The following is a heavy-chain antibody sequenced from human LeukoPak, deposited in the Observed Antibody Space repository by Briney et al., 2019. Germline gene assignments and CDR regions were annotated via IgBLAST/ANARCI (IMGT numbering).Heavy chain of an antibody. D-gene: IGHD3-22*01. CDR2: INPNSGGT. V-gene: IGHV1-2*02. CDR1: GYTFTGYY. Sequence: ASVKVSCKASGYTFTGYYMHWVRQAPGQGLEWMGWINPNSGGTNYAQTFQGRVTMTRDTSISTAYMELSRLRSDDTAVYYCARDLVSSGGPDYWGQGTLVTVSS. J-gene: IGHJ4*02. CDR3: ARDLVSSGGPDY.